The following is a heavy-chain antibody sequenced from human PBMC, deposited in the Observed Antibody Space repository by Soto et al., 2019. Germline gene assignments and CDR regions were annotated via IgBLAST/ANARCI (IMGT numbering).Heavy chain of an antibody. CDR1: GVSISEYY. J-gene: IGHJ3*02. V-gene: IGHV4-59*01. CDR2: VYDSGNT. CDR3: ARTYGSSGFRTFDI. Sequence: SETLSLICTVSGVSISEYYWTWIRQPPGKGLEWIGYVYDSGNTNYNPSLKSRVTMSVDTSKSQFSLKLNSVTAADTAAYYCARTYGSSGFRTFDIWGQGTMVTVSS. D-gene: IGHD6-13*01.